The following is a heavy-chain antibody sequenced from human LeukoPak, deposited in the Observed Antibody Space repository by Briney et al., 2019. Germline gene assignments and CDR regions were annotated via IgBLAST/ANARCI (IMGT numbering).Heavy chain of an antibody. CDR2: TSGSGDGT. Sequence: GGSLRLSCAASGFTFSSYAMSWVRQAPGKGLEWVSATSGSGDGTFYADSVKGPFSISRDNSMNTLYLQMNSLRAEDTAIYYCAKLRDFFDSTGQFDYWGQGTLVTVSS. CDR3: AKLRDFFDSTGQFDY. CDR1: GFTFSSYA. J-gene: IGHJ4*02. V-gene: IGHV3-23*01. D-gene: IGHD3-22*01.